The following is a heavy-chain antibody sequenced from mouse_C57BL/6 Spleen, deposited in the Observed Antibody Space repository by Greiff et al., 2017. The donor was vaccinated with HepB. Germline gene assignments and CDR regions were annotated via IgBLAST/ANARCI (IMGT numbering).Heavy chain of an antibody. CDR3: ARDGYFHFDY. CDR2: ISDGGSYT. Sequence: EVHLVESGGGLVKPGGSLKLSCAASGFTFSSYAMSWVRQTPEKRLEWVATISDGGSYTYYPDNVKGRFTISRDNAKNNLYLQMSHLKSEDTAMYYCARDGYFHFDYGGQGTTLTVSS. J-gene: IGHJ2*01. V-gene: IGHV5-4*01. D-gene: IGHD2-3*01. CDR1: GFTFSSYA.